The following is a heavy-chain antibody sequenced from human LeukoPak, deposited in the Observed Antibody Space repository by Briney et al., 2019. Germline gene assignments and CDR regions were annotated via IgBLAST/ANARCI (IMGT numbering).Heavy chain of an antibody. CDR1: GGSISSYY. J-gene: IGHJ4*02. V-gene: IGHV4-59*12. D-gene: IGHD5-18*01. CDR3: AREGWIQLWLLLDY. CDR2: IYYSGST. Sequence: PSETLSLTCTVSGGSISSYYWSWIRQPPGKGLEWIGYIYYSGSTNYNPSLKSRVTISVDTSKNQFSLKLSSVTAADTAVYYCAREGWIQLWLLLDYWGQGTLVTVSS.